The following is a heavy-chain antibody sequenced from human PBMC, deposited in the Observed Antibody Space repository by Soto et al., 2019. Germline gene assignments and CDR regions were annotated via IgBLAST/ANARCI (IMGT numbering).Heavy chain of an antibody. D-gene: IGHD5-12*01. Sequence: QVQLVQSGAEVKKPGSSVKVSCKASGDTFNNYALSWVRQAPGQGLEWLGWIIPLFTTTNYPQKFQYRVTITADESTRTFYMELNSLTSQDTAVYFCATAPSGYDSNGYFDYWGQGTLVTVSS. J-gene: IGHJ4*02. CDR3: ATAPSGYDSNGYFDY. CDR1: GDTFNNYA. CDR2: IIPLFTTT. V-gene: IGHV1-69*01.